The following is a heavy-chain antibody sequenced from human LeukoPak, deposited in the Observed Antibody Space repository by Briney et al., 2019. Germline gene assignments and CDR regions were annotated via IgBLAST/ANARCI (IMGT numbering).Heavy chain of an antibody. CDR1: GFIFGNAW. V-gene: IGHV3-15*01. CDR3: ATEGTFYGYHSFDV. CDR2: IKRKSDGGTT. Sequence: KPGGSLRLSCAASGFIFGNAWMSWVRQVPGRGLEWIGHIKRKSDGGTTDYAAPAKGRFTISRDDSKNTLHLQINSLKTEDTAVYYCATEGTFYGYHSFDVWGPGTLVTVSS. D-gene: IGHD2/OR15-2a*01. J-gene: IGHJ3*01.